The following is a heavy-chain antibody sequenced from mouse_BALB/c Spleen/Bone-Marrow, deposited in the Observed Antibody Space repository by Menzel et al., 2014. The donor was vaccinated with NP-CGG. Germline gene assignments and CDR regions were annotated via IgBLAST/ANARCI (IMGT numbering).Heavy chain of an antibody. V-gene: IGHV3-6*02. CDR2: ISYDGTN. CDR3: ARGDYGSNYDDY. D-gene: IGHD1-1*01. CDR1: GYSITRGYY. J-gene: IGHJ2*01. Sequence: EVQLQQSGPGLVKPSQSLSLICSVTGYSITRGYYWNWIRQFPGNKLEWMGYISYDGTNDYNPSLKNRISITRDTSKNQFFLKLNSVTTEDTATYYCARGDYGSNYDDYWGQGTTLTVSS.